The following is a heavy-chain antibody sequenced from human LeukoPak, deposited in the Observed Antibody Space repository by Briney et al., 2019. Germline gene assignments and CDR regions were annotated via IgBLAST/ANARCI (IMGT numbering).Heavy chain of an antibody. CDR3: ARVGPIAATTPLNWFDP. D-gene: IGHD5-12*01. CDR2: IYHSGST. CDR1: GGSISSSNW. V-gene: IGHV4-4*02. J-gene: IGHJ5*02. Sequence: PSETLSLTCAVSGGSISSSNWWSWVRQPPGKGLEWIGEIYHSGSTNYNPSLKSRVTISVDKSKNQFSLKLSSVTAADTAVYYCARVGPIAATTPLNWFDPWGQGTLVTVSS.